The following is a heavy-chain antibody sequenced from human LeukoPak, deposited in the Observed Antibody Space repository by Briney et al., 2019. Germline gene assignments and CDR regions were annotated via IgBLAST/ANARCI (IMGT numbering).Heavy chain of an antibody. D-gene: IGHD4-17*01. J-gene: IGHJ4*02. CDR2: IYYSGST. Sequence: PSETLSLTCTVSGGSISSYYWSRIRQPPGKGLEWIGYIYYSGSTNYNPSLKSRVTISVDTSKNQFSLKLSSVTAADTAVYYCAREPPYYGDYGGVIYWGQGTLVTVSS. V-gene: IGHV4-59*01. CDR3: AREPPYYGDYGGVIY. CDR1: GGSISSYY.